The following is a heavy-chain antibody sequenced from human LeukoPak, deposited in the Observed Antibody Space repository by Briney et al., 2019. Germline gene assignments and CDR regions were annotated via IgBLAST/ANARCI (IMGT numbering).Heavy chain of an antibody. Sequence: GGSLRLSCAASGFTFSSYEMNWVRQAPGKGLEWVSYISSSGSTIYYADSVKGRFTISRDNAKNSLYLQMNGLRAEDTAVYYCARESFSYYDILTGYYYYYYYMDVWGKGTTVTVSS. CDR3: ARESFSYYDILTGYYYYYYYMDV. D-gene: IGHD3-9*01. V-gene: IGHV3-48*03. CDR2: ISSSGSTI. CDR1: GFTFSSYE. J-gene: IGHJ6*03.